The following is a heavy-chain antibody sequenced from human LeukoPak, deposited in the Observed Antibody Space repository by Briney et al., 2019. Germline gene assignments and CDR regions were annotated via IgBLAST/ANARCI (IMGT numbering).Heavy chain of an antibody. CDR1: GGTFSSYA. D-gene: IGHD3-10*01. V-gene: IGHV1-69*05. Sequence: EASVKVSCKASGGTFSSYAISWVRQAPGQGLEWMGRIIPIFGTANYAQKFQGRVTITTDESTSTAYMELSSLRSEDTAVYYCAIYYYGSGSYVDYWGQGTLVTVSS. J-gene: IGHJ4*02. CDR2: IIPIFGTA. CDR3: AIYYYGSGSYVDY.